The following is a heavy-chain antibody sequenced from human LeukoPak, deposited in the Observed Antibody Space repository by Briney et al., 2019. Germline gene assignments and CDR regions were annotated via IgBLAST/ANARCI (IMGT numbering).Heavy chain of an antibody. CDR2: INPNSGGT. D-gene: IGHD1/OR15-1a*01. Sequence: ASVKVSCKASGYTFTGYYMHWVRQAPGQGLEWMGWINPNSGGTNYAQKFQGWVTMTRDTSISTAYMELSSLRSEDTAVYYCARGGTVPGAAFDIWGQGTMVTVSS. J-gene: IGHJ3*02. V-gene: IGHV1-2*04. CDR1: GYTFTGYY. CDR3: ARGGTVPGAAFDI.